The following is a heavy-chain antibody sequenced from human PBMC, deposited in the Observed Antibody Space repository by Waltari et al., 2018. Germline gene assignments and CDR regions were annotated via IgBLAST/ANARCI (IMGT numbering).Heavy chain of an antibody. J-gene: IGHJ5*02. D-gene: IGHD2-15*01. CDR1: GGSITMSNSF. V-gene: IGHV4-39*06. CDR2: INHSGNT. Sequence: RLQLQESGPGLLKPSETLSLTCTVSGGSITMSNSFWGWIRQPPGKGLEWIGRINHSGNTYYNPSLKNGVTISVDRSKNQFSLKVNSVTAADTAVYYCVRDRERVALLNWFDPWGQGTLVTVSS. CDR3: VRDRERVALLNWFDP.